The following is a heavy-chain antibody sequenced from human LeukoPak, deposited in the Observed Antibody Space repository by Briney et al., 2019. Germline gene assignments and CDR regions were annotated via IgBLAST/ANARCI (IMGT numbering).Heavy chain of an antibody. CDR3: ARSLSTAGIDH. CDR2: VFHSGTT. D-gene: IGHD2-2*01. V-gene: IGHV4-38-2*01. CDR1: GYSISSGRY. J-gene: IGHJ4*02. Sequence: PSEPLSLTCAVSGYSISSGRYWGWIRQPPGKGLEWIGSVFHSGTTYYNPSLKSRVTISVDTSKNQFSLNLRSVTAADTAVYYCARSLSTAGIDHWGQGTLVTVSS.